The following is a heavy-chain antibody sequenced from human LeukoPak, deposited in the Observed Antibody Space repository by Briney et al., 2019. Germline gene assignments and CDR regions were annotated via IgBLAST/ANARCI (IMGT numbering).Heavy chain of an antibody. CDR1: GFTFSSYC. CDR2: IWYDGSNK. J-gene: IGHJ4*02. V-gene: IGHV3-33*03. D-gene: IGHD6-19*01. Sequence: GRSLRLSCAASGFTFSSYCMHWVRQAPGKGLEWVAYIWYDGSNKYYADSVKGRFTISRDNSKNTLYLQMNSLRAEDTAVYYCATTGYSSGWYFDYWGQGTLVTVSS. CDR3: ATTGYSSGWYFDY.